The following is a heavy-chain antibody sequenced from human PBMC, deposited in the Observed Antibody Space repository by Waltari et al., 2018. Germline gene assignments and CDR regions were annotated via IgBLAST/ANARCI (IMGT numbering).Heavy chain of an antibody. D-gene: IGHD5-18*01. Sequence: QVQLQESGPGLVKPSETLSLTCTVSGGSISSYYWSWIRQPPGKGLEWIGYIYYSGSTNYNPALKSRVTISVDTSKNQFSLKLSSVTAADTTVYYCARDGYSYGGLDACDIWGQGTMVTVSS. J-gene: IGHJ3*02. CDR3: ARDGYSYGGLDACDI. CDR2: IYYSGST. V-gene: IGHV4-59*01. CDR1: GGSISSYY.